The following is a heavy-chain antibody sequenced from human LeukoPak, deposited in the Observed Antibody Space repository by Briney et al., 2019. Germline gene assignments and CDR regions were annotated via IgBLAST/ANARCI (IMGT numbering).Heavy chain of an antibody. J-gene: IGHJ4*02. CDR1: GFIFNNYW. Sequence: PGVSVRLSCAASGFIFNNYWMEWLRQTPGQGREWVANIKYGGTTKYYVDSVKGRFTISRDSPKNSLYIQMNSLRAEDTGVYVCSRQLEEWGQGTLVTVSS. CDR2: IKYGGTTK. CDR3: SRQLEE. V-gene: IGHV3-7*03. D-gene: IGHD1-1*01.